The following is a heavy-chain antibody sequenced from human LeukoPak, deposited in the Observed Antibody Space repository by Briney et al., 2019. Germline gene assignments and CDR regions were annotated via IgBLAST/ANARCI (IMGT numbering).Heavy chain of an antibody. CDR2: ISYDGSNE. CDR1: GFTFSSYT. J-gene: IGHJ4*02. V-gene: IGHV3-30*01. CDR3: ARDPAAGWIDY. Sequence: PGGSLRLSCAASGFTFSSYTMHWVRQAPGKGLEWVAVISYDGSNEYYADSVKGRFTISRDNSKNTLYLQMNSLRAEDTAVYYCARDPAAGWIDYWGQGTLVTVSS. D-gene: IGHD6-13*01.